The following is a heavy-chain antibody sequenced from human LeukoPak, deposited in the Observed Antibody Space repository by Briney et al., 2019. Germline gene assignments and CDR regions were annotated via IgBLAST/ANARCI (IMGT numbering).Heavy chain of an antibody. CDR3: ARTIPVAGLYYFDY. CDR2: MYYNGGT. J-gene: IGHJ4*02. D-gene: IGHD6-19*01. CDR1: GGPISSYY. Sequence: PSETLSLTCTVSGGPISSYYWSWIRQPPGKGLEWIGYMYYNGGTIYNPSLKSRVIISVDTSKNQFSLKLSSMTATDTAVYYCARTIPVAGLYYFDYWGQGTLVTVSS. V-gene: IGHV4-59*01.